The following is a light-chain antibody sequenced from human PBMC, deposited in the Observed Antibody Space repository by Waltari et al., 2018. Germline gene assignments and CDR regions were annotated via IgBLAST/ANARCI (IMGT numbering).Light chain of an antibody. CDR3: ATWDDSLGGVV. J-gene: IGLJ2*01. Sequence: QSVLTQPPSASGTPGQRLTIPCSGNSSNIGGTSVCWYQQVPGTAPKLLTYRDDQRPSGVPDRFSGSKSGTSASLAISGLRSEDESDYHCATWDDSLGGVVFGGGTKLTVL. CDR2: RDD. CDR1: SSNIGGTS. V-gene: IGLV1-47*01.